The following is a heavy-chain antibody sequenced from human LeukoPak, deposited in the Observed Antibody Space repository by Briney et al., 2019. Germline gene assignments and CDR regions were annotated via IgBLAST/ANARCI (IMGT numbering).Heavy chain of an antibody. CDR3: ARGLYSNDYMDV. CDR2: INPNSGGT. J-gene: IGHJ6*03. Sequence: ASVKVSCTASGYTFTVYYMHWVRQAPGQGLEWMGWINPNSGGTNYAQKFQGRVTMTRATSISTAYMELSRLRSDDTAVYDCARGLYSNDYMDVWGKGTTVTVSS. CDR1: GYTFTVYY. V-gene: IGHV1-2*02. D-gene: IGHD4-11*01.